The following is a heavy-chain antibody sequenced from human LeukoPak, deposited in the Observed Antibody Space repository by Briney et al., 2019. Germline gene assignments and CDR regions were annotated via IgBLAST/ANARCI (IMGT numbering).Heavy chain of an antibody. D-gene: IGHD2/OR15-2a*01. CDR1: GYTFTSSD. CDR3: ATSNDYLSAFDI. Sequence: ASVKVSCKASGYTFTSSDINWVRQATGQGLEWLGWMNPNSGDTGYAQKFQGRATMTRDTSISTAYMDLSSLRSEDTAVYYCATSNDYLSAFDIWGQGTMVTVSS. CDR2: MNPNSGDT. J-gene: IGHJ3*02. V-gene: IGHV1-8*01.